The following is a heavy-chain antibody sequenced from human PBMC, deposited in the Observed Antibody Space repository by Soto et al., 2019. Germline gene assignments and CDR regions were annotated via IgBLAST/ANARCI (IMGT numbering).Heavy chain of an antibody. CDR3: ARHPLGSQVVPGGDV. Sequence: GESLKISCNGSGYIFTSYWISWARQMPGKGLEWMGRIDPSDSYTNYSPSFQGHVTISADKSISTAYLQWSSLKASDTAMYYCARHPLGSQVVPGGDVWGQGTTVTVSS. J-gene: IGHJ6*02. CDR2: IDPSDSYT. CDR1: GYIFTSYW. V-gene: IGHV5-10-1*01. D-gene: IGHD2-2*01.